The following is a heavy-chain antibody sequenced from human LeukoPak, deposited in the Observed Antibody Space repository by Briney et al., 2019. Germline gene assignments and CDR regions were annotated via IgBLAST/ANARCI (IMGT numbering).Heavy chain of an antibody. CDR3: ARDDCSGSSCLAS. J-gene: IGHJ5*02. Sequence: GRSLRLSCAASGFTFSRHGFHWVRQAPGKGLDWLTTIWYDGSKEYYADAVKGRFTISRDDSKNTLYLQMTGLRVEDTAVYYCARDDCSGSSCLASWGQGTLVTVSS. D-gene: IGHD2-2*01. CDR1: GFTFSRHG. CDR2: IWYDGSKE. V-gene: IGHV3-33*01.